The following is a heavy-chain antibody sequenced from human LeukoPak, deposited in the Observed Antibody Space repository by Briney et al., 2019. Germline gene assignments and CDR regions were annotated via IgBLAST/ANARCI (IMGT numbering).Heavy chain of an antibody. J-gene: IGHJ4*02. Sequence: GGSLRLSCAVSGNTLSNYGMSWVRQAPGKGLEWVAGLSGSGGGTNYADSVKGRLTISRDNAKNTLYLQMNSLRAEDTAVYSCAKRGVVIRVILVGFHKEAYYFDSWAREPWSPSPQ. V-gene: IGHV3-23*01. CDR2: LSGSGGGT. D-gene: IGHD3-10*01. CDR3: AKRGVVIRVILVGFHKEAYYFDS. CDR1: GNTLSNYG.